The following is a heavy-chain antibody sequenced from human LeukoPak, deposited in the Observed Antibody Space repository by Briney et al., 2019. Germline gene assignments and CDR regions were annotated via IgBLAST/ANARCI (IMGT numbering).Heavy chain of an antibody. CDR3: ASEYSRAFDY. CDR1: GFTFSSYA. J-gene: IGHJ4*02. V-gene: IGHV3-30-3*01. D-gene: IGHD6-13*01. CDR2: ISYDGSSK. Sequence: GGSLRLSCAASGFTFSSYAMHWVRQAPGKGLEWVAVISYDGSSKYYADSVKGRFTISRDNSKNTLYLQMNSLRAEDTAVYYCASEYSRAFDYWGQGTLVTVSS.